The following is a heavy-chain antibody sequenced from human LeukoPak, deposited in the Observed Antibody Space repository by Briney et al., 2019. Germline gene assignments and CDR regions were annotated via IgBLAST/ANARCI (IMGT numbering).Heavy chain of an antibody. CDR3: ARLTLTGVGGRGWFDA. J-gene: IGHJ5*02. V-gene: IGHV4-39*01. CDR2: MPYDENVADSEIP. D-gene: IGHD3-3*01. Sequence: PSETLSLTCTVSGDSISNSGWSWGWIRQPPGKGLEWIGTMPYDENVADSEIPSYNPSLKSRVSISADTSKNQLSLKVNSVTAADTASYYCARLTLTGVGGRGWFDAWGQGTLVIVSS. CDR1: GDSISNSGWS.